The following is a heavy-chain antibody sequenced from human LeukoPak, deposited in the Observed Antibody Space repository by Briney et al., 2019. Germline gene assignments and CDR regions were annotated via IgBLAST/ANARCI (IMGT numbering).Heavy chain of an antibody. J-gene: IGHJ5*02. Sequence: PGGSLRLSCAASGFTFSSYSMNWVRRAPGKGLEWVSYISSSSSTIYYADSVKGRFAISRDNAKNSLYLQMNSLRDEDTAVYYCARDPGIYLSRGLNWFDPWGQGTLVTVSS. CDR2: ISSSSSTI. V-gene: IGHV3-48*02. CDR1: GFTFSSYS. CDR3: ARDPGIYLSRGLNWFDP. D-gene: IGHD1-14*01.